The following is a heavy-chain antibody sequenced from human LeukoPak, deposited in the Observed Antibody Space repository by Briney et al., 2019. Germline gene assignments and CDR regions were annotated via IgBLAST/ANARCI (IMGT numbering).Heavy chain of an antibody. CDR1: GYSFTSYW. Sequence: GESLKISCKGSGYSFTSYWIGWVRQMPGKGLEWMGIIYPGDSDTRYSPSFQGQVTISADKSISTAYLQWSSLRASDTAIYYCARRDDSSSRYYYGMDVWGQGTTVTVSS. CDR2: IYPGDSDT. J-gene: IGHJ6*02. V-gene: IGHV5-51*01. D-gene: IGHD6-13*01. CDR3: ARRDDSSSRYYYGMDV.